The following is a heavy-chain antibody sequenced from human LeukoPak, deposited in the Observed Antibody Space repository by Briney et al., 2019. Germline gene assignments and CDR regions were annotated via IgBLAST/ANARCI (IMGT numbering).Heavy chain of an antibody. J-gene: IGHJ3*02. CDR3: ARGLGTVNDAFDI. V-gene: IGHV3-23*01. Sequence: PGGSLRLSCAASEFPFSHYAMNWVRQAPGKGLEWVSGIGASGSSTYYGDPVKGRFTISRDNSKTTLFLQMNSLRAEDTAVYYCARGLGTVNDAFDIWGQGTMVIVSS. CDR2: IGASGSST. CDR1: EFPFSHYA. D-gene: IGHD4-17*01.